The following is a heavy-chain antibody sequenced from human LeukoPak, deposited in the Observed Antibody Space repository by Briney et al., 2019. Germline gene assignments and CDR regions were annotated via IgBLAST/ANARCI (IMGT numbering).Heavy chain of an antibody. CDR1: GFTFSSYG. CDR3: AKDFKVSPPYYYDSSGYYDY. CDR2: IWFDGKNE. J-gene: IGHJ4*02. V-gene: IGHV3-33*06. D-gene: IGHD3-22*01. Sequence: GRSLRLSCAASGFTFSSYGMHWVRQAPGKGLEWVADIWFDGKNEHFADSVKGRFTISRDNSKNTMYLQINSLRAEDTAVYYCAKDFKVSPPYYYDSSGYYDYWGQGTLVTVSS.